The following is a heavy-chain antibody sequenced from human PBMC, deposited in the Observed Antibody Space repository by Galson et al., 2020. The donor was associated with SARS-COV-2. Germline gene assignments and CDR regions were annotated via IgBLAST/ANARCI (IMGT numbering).Heavy chain of an antibody. CDR3: ARECCSGGSCYSGFLSWFDP. Sequence: SETLSLTCTVSGGSISSGSYYWSWIRQPAGKGLEWIGRIYTSGSTNYNPSLKSRVTISVDTSKNQFSLKLSSVTAADTAVYYCARECCSGGSCYSGFLSWFDPWGQGTLVTVSS. J-gene: IGHJ5*02. CDR2: IYTSGST. V-gene: IGHV4-61*02. CDR1: GGSISSGSYY. D-gene: IGHD2-15*01.